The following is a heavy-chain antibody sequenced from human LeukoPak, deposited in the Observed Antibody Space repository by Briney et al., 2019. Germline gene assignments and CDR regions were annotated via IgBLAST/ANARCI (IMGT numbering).Heavy chain of an antibody. CDR3: ARETTHDYGDYVPFDY. J-gene: IGHJ4*02. D-gene: IGHD4-17*01. Sequence: ASVKVSCKASGYTFTGYYMHWMRQAPGQGLEWMGIINPSGGSTSYAQKFQGRVTMTRDTSTSTVYMELSSLRSEDTAVYYCARETTHDYGDYVPFDYWGQGTLVTVSS. CDR2: INPSGGST. CDR1: GYTFTGYY. V-gene: IGHV1-46*01.